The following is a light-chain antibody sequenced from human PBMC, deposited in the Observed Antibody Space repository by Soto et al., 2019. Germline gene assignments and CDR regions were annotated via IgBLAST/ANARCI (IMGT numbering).Light chain of an antibody. CDR1: SSDVGGYNY. CDR2: EVS. CDR3: SSYTSSSTPLV. J-gene: IGLJ1*01. V-gene: IGLV2-14*01. Sequence: QSALTQPASVSGSPGQSITISCTGTSSDVGGYNYVSWYQQHPGTAPKLIIYEVSNRPSGVSNRFSGSKSGNTASLTISGLQAEDEADYYCSSYTSSSTPLVFGTGTKLTVL.